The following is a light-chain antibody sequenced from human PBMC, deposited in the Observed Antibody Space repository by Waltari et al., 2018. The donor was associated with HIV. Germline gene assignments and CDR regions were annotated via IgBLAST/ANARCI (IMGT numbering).Light chain of an antibody. CDR3: SSFSSSSTPYV. J-gene: IGLJ1*01. CDR2: EVS. CDR1: PSDVGGYTY. Sequence: QSGLTQPASVSGSPGQPLTISCTGTPSDVGGYTYVSWYQQHPGKAPKLIIYEVSNRPSGVSNRFSGSKSGNTASLTISGLQPEDETDYYCSSFSSSSTPYVFGTGTKVTVL. V-gene: IGLV2-14*01.